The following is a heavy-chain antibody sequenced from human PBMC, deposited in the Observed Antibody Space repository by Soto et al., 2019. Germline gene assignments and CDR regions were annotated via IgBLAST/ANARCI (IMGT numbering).Heavy chain of an antibody. CDR3: APITRGYTYAPGAY. D-gene: IGHD5-18*01. V-gene: IGHV3-33*01. CDR2: IWYDGSKK. Sequence: QVHLVESGGGVVQPGRSLRLSCAVSGFALGDYGMHWVRQAPGKGLEWVAIIWYDGSKKYYAESVKGRFTISRDNSKNMMWLQMNSLRAEDTAVYYCAPITRGYTYAPGAYWGQGTLVTVSS. J-gene: IGHJ4*02. CDR1: GFALGDYG.